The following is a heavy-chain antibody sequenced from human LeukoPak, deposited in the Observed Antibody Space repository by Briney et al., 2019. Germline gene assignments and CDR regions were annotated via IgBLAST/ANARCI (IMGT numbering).Heavy chain of an antibody. CDR2: ISRSGSTT. Sequence: GGSLRLSCAASRFTFSDYYMTWIRQAPGKGLEWVSYISRSGSTTYYADSVKGRFTISRDNAKNSLYLQMNNLRAEDTAVYYCAGEWELRGGYYYGPDVWGQGTTVTVSS. D-gene: IGHD1-26*01. J-gene: IGHJ6*02. V-gene: IGHV3-11*01. CDR1: RFTFSDYY. CDR3: AGEWELRGGYYYGPDV.